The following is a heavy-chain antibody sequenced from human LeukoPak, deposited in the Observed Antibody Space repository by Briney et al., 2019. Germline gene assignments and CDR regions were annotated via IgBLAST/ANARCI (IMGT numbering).Heavy chain of an antibody. D-gene: IGHD5-18*01. CDR1: GGSITSSSYY. Sequence: SETLSLTCTVSGGSITSSSYYWVWIRQPPGKGLEWIGSIFHSASIYYNSSLNSRVTISVATSRNQFSLQLSSVTAADTAVYYCARGRRGYSYGRDAFDIWGQGTMVTVSS. CDR2: IFHSASI. CDR3: ARGRRGYSYGRDAFDI. V-gene: IGHV4-39*07. J-gene: IGHJ3*02.